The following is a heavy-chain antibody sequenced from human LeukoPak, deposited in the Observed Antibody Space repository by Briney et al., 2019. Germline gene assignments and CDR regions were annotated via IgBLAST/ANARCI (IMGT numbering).Heavy chain of an antibody. CDR1: GGSFSGYY. J-gene: IGHJ4*02. CDR3: ARGRGWLQSLGLFDY. V-gene: IGHV4-34*01. CDR2: INHSGST. D-gene: IGHD5-24*01. Sequence: SETLSLTCAVYGGSFSGYYWSWIRQPPGKGLEWIGEINHSGSTNYNPSLKSRVTISVDTSKNQFSLKLSSVTAADTAVYYCARGRGWLQSLGLFDYWGQGTLVTVSS.